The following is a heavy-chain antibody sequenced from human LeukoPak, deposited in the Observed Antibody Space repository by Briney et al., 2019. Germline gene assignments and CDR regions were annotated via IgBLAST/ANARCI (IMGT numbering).Heavy chain of an antibody. V-gene: IGHV3-23*01. J-gene: IGHJ4*02. Sequence: GGSLSLSCAAAGFTFRNYAMSWVRQAQGKGLEWVSAIDSGGGTYYANSVKGRFTISRDNSKNTLYLQLSSLRVEDTAVYYCAKGPQGDWGQGALVTVSS. CDR3: AKGPQGD. CDR2: IDSGGGT. D-gene: IGHD3-16*01. CDR1: GFTFRNYA.